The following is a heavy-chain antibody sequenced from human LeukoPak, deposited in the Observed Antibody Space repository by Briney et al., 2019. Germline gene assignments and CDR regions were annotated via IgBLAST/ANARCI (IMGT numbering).Heavy chain of an antibody. CDR1: GFTFNTYA. V-gene: IGHV3-30-3*01. J-gene: IGHJ3*02. D-gene: IGHD1-26*01. CDR2: ISYDGSNK. Sequence: GGSLRLSCAASGFTFNTYAMHWVRQAPGKGLEWVAVISYDGSNKFYADSVKGRFTISRDNSKNTLYLQMGSLRAEDTAVYYCARRVGASPHDAFDIWGQGTMVTVSS. CDR3: ARRVGASPHDAFDI.